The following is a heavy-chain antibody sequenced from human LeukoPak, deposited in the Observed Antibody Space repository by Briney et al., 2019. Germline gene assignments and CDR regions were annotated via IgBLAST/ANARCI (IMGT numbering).Heavy chain of an antibody. V-gene: IGHV1-69*01. CDR2: IIPIFGTA. Sequence: SVKVSCKASGGTFSSYAISWVRQAPGQGLEWMGGIIPIFGTANYAQKFQGRVTITADESTSTAYMELSSLRSEDTAVYYCASDHCGGGSCYPRYYYGMDVWGKGTTVTVSS. D-gene: IGHD2-15*01. CDR3: ASDHCGGGSCYPRYYYGMDV. J-gene: IGHJ6*04. CDR1: GGTFSSYA.